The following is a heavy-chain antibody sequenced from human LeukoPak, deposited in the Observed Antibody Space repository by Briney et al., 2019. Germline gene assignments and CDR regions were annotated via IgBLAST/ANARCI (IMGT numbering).Heavy chain of an antibody. Sequence: SETLSLTCAVYGGSFSGYYWSWIRQPPGKGLEWIGEINHSGSTNYNPSLKSRVTISVDTSKNQFSLKLSSVTAADTAVYYCARDKPTVTIVWFDPWGQGTLVTVSS. CDR1: GGSFSGYY. CDR3: ARDKPTVTIVWFDP. J-gene: IGHJ5*02. V-gene: IGHV4-34*01. D-gene: IGHD4-17*01. CDR2: INHSGST.